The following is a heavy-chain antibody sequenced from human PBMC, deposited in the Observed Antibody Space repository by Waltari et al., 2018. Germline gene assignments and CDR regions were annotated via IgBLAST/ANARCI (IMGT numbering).Heavy chain of an antibody. D-gene: IGHD3-10*01. V-gene: IGHV1-18*01. J-gene: IGHJ4*02. CDR3: ARKGDYYGSGSYV. CDR2: ISANNDNT. CDR1: GYTFTNYG. Sequence: QVQLVQSGAEVKKPGASVKVSCKTSGYTFTNYGITWVRQAPGQGLEWMGWISANNDNTNYAKKLQDRVTMTTDTSTSTAYMELRSLRSDDTAVYYCARKGDYYGSGSYVWGQGTLVTVSS.